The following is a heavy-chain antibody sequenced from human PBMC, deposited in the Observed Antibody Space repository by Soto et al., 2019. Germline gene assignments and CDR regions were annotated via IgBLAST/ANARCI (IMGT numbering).Heavy chain of an antibody. V-gene: IGHV4-59*01. CDR3: GRGTMATTDY. CDR1: GGSISSYY. D-gene: IGHD5-12*01. CDR2: IYYSGST. J-gene: IGHJ4*02. Sequence: PSETLSLTCTVSGGSISSYYWSWIRQPPGKGLEWIGYIYYSGSTNYNPSLKSRVTISVDTSKNQFSLKLSSVTAADTAVYYCGRGTMATTDYWGQGTLVTVSS.